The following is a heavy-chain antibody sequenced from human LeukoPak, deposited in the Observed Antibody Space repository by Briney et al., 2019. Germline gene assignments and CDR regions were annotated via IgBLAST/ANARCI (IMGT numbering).Heavy chain of an antibody. CDR2: INHSGST. CDR1: GGSFSGYY. Sequence: SETLSLTCAVYGGSFSGYYWSWIRQPPGKGLEWIGEINHSGSTNYNPSLKSRVTISVDTSKNQFSLKLSSVTAADTAVYYCARGRIMVVTGSRGRIDYWGQGTLVTVSS. V-gene: IGHV4-34*01. J-gene: IGHJ4*02. D-gene: IGHD4/OR15-4a*01. CDR3: ARGRIMVVTGSRGRIDY.